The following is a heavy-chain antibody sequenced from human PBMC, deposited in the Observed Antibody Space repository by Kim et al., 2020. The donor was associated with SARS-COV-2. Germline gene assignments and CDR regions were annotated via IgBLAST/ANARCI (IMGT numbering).Heavy chain of an antibody. D-gene: IGHD1-26*01. Sequence: GGSLRLSCDTSGFTFSNYNMHWVRQSPGKVLEWVSLISSSGDYIYYADSVKGRFTITRDNTKNSLYLQMNSLRAEATGFYYCARLSVSSPVWKYWGQGTLVTVSS. J-gene: IGHJ4*02. CDR3: ARLSVSSPVWKY. CDR2: ISSSGDYI. CDR1: GFTFSNYN. V-gene: IGHV3-21*01.